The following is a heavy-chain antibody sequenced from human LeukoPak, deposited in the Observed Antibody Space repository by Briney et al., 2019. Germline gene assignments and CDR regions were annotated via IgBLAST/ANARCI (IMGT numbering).Heavy chain of an antibody. CDR2: ISSSGGST. CDR3: AKNSGPFDY. J-gene: IGHJ4*02. CDR1: GFTFSSYA. V-gene: IGHV3-23*01. Sequence: GGSLRLSCAASGFTFSSYAMSWVRQAPGKGLEWVSSISSSGGSTYYADSVKGRFTISRDNSKNTLYLQMNSQRAEDTAVYYCAKNSGPFDYWGQGTLVTVSS. D-gene: IGHD1-26*01.